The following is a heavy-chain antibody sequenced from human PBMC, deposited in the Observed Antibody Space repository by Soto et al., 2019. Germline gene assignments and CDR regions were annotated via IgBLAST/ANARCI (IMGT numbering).Heavy chain of an antibody. D-gene: IGHD3-10*01. Sequence: SATLSLTCTVPCCSISSYYWSWIRQTARKGLEWIGYIYYSGSTNYNPSLKSRVTISVDTSKNQFSLKLSSVTAADTAVYYCARHQPPVVRDPGAYYYYGMDVWCQGTTVT. CDR1: CCSISSYY. V-gene: IGHV4-59*08. J-gene: IGHJ6*02. CDR3: ARHQPPVVRDPGAYYYYGMDV. CDR2: IYYSGST.